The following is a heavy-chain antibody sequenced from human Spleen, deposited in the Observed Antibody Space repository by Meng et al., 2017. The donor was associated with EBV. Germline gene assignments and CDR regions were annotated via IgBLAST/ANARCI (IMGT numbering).Heavy chain of an antibody. Sequence: EMQLVYSGGGLVKPGGSLSLSCAASVFSFSTYAMTWVRQSPGKGLEWVSTISGSGGSTYYADSVKGRFTISRDNSKNMLSLQMHSLSAEDTAVYYCAKPTNYIERHFDLWGRGSLVTVSS. D-gene: IGHD2-8*01. CDR3: AKPTNYIERHFDL. CDR2: ISGSGGST. V-gene: IGHV3-23*04. CDR1: VFSFSTYA. J-gene: IGHJ2*01.